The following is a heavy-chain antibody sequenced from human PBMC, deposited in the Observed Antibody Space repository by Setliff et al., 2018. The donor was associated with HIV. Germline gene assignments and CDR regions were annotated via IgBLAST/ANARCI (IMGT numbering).Heavy chain of an antibody. Sequence: GGSLRLSCAASGFTFSSYWMSWVRQAPGKGLEWVSTIYSDGSTYHRDSVKGRFTLSRDNSKNTVYLQVGSLRPDDTAMYYCARSRPYNSALDYWGQGTLVTVPS. CDR2: IYSDGST. CDR1: GFTFSSYW. CDR3: ARSRPYNSALDY. D-gene: IGHD6-25*01. V-gene: IGHV3-66*02. J-gene: IGHJ4*02.